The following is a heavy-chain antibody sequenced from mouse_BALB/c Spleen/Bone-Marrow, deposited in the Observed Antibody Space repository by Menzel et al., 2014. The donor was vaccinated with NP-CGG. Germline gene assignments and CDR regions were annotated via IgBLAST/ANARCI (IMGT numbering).Heavy chain of an antibody. V-gene: IGHV1-5*01. Sequence: VQLQQSGAVLARPGASVRMSCKASGYTFTSFWMHWVKQRPGQGLEWIGAVYPGNNDTNYDQNFKGKAKLTAVTSTSTAYMEFSSLTNEDSAVYYCTRYYYGGRDWYFDDWGAGTTVTVSS. CDR3: TRYYYGGRDWYFDD. CDR1: GYTFTSFW. D-gene: IGHD1-1*01. J-gene: IGHJ1*01. CDR2: VYPGNNDT.